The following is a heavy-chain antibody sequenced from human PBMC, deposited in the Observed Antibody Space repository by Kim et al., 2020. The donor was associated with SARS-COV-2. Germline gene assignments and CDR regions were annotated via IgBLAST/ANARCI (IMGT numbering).Heavy chain of an antibody. V-gene: IGHV1-46*01. J-gene: IGHJ6*02. CDR3: ARNGGVSREDIVVVVAAMYYYYYGMDV. CDR2: INPSGGST. D-gene: IGHD2-15*01. Sequence: ASVKVSCKASGYTFTSYYMHWVRQAPGQGLEWMGIINPSGGSTSYAQKFQGRVTMTRDTSTSTVYMELSSLRSEDTAVYYCARNGGVSREDIVVVVAAMYYYYYGMDVWGQGTTVIVSS. CDR1: GYTFTSYY.